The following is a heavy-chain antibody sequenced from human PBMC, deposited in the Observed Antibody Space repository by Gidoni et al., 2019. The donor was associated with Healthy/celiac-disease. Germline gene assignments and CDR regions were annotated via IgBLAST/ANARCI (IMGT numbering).Heavy chain of an antibody. V-gene: IGHV5-51*04. Sequence: EVQLVQSGAEVKKPVESLQLSCKGSGYSFTSYWVGWVRQMPGKGLEWMGIIYPGDSDTRYSPAFQGQVTISADKPISTAYLQWSSLKASDTAMYYCARLSGPDYGDYHWYFDLWGRGTLVTVSS. CDR1: GYSFTSYW. J-gene: IGHJ2*01. CDR2: IYPGDSDT. D-gene: IGHD4-17*01. CDR3: ARLSGPDYGDYHWYFDL.